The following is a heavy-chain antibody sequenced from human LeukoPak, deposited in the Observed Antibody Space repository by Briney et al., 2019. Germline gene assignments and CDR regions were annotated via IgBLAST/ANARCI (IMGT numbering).Heavy chain of an antibody. CDR2: SNSDGSST. CDR3: ARDNYDSSGYYFD. Sequence: GGSLRLSCVASGFTFSSYWMHWVRQAPGKGLVWVSRSNSDGSSTSYAESVKGRLTISRDNAKNSLYLQMNSLRAEDTAVYYCARDNYDSSGYYFDWGQGTLVTVSS. D-gene: IGHD3-22*01. CDR1: GFTFSSYW. V-gene: IGHV3-74*01. J-gene: IGHJ4*02.